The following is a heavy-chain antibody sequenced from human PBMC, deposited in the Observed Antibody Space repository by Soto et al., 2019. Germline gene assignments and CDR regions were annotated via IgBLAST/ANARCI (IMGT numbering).Heavy chain of an antibody. D-gene: IGHD4-17*01. V-gene: IGHV5-51*01. CDR1: GYSFTSYW. Sequence: GESLKISCKGSGYSFTSYWIGWVRQMPGKGLEWMGIIYPGDSDTRYGPSLQGQVTISADKSISTAYLQWSSLKASDTAMYYCARFITVTTDYYGMDVWGQGTTVTVSS. J-gene: IGHJ6*02. CDR2: IYPGDSDT. CDR3: ARFITVTTDYYGMDV.